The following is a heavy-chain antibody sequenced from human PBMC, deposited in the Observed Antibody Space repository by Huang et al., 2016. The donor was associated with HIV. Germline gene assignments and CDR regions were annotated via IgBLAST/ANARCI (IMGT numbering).Heavy chain of an antibody. CDR3: AKDLVVGPSSYYYMDV. CDR2: IGNDGTNE. D-gene: IGHD1-26*01. V-gene: IGHV3-30*02. Sequence: QAQVLESGGGVVQPGVSLRLSCATSGFTVTSYGIHWVRQAPGKGLEWVRCIGNDGTNENYIDPVKGRFTISRDNSKNTLFLQMNSLRPDDTAVYYCAKDLVVGPSSYYYMDVWGRGTTVTVSS. J-gene: IGHJ6*03. CDR1: GFTVTSYG.